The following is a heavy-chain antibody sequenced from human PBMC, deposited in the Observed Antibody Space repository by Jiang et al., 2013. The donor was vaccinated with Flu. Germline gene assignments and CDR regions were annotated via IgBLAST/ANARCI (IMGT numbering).Heavy chain of an antibody. CDR1: GGSISSSSYY. CDR2: IYYSGST. D-gene: IGHD5-18*01. J-gene: IGHJ4*02. Sequence: GLVKPSETLSLTCTVSGGSISSSSYYWGWIRQPPGKGLEWIGSIYYSGSTYYNPSLKSRVTISVDTSKNQFSLKLSSVTATDTAVYYCARRSRSNSYGHKPFDYWGQGTLVTVSS. CDR3: ARRSRSNSYGHKPFDY. V-gene: IGHV4-39*01.